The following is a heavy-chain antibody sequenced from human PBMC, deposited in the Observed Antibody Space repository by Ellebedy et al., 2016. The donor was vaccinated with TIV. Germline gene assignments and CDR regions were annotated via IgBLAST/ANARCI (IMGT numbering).Heavy chain of an antibody. D-gene: IGHD6-13*01. J-gene: IGHJ4*02. CDR1: GGSISSYY. V-gene: IGHV4-59*01. CDR3: ARDLNAAAGKFSPIDY. Sequence: MPSETLSLTCTVSGGSISSYYWSWIRQPPGKGLEWIGYISYSGSTNYNPSLKSRVTISVDTSKNQFSLRLSSVTAEDTAVYYCARDLNAAAGKFSPIDYWGQGTLVTVSS. CDR2: ISYSGST.